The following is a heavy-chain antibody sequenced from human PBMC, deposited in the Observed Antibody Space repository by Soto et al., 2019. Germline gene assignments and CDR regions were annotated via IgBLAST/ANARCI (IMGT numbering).Heavy chain of an antibody. D-gene: IGHD2-2*01. CDR1: GFSFSNYV. CDR3: VRALANDCSSTSCYPYGMDV. CDR2: IWNDGSNK. J-gene: IGHJ6*02. Sequence: PGGSLRLSCAASGFSFSNYVMYWVRQSPGKGLEWVAVIWNDGSNKYYADSVKGRFTISRDNSKNTLYLQMNSLRAEDTAVYYCVRALANDCSSTSCYPYGMDVWGQGTTVTVSS. V-gene: IGHV3-33*01.